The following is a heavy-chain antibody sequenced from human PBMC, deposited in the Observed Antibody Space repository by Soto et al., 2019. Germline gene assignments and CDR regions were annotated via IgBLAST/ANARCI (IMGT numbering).Heavy chain of an antibody. Sequence: GGSLRLSCAASGFIFSSFGMHWVRQAPGKGLEWVAHIWYDGSNTYYADSVKGRFTISRDNSRNTVYLQMSSLRAEDAAVYHCVRDLLGSGGHFDYWGQGTLVTVSS. V-gene: IGHV3-33*01. J-gene: IGHJ4*02. D-gene: IGHD7-27*01. CDR1: GFIFSSFG. CDR2: IWYDGSNT. CDR3: VRDLLGSGGHFDY.